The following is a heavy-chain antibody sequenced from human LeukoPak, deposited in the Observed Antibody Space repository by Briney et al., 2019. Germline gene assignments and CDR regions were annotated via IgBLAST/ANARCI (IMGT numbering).Heavy chain of an antibody. CDR2: IYYSGST. Sequence: SETLSLTCAVSGGSISSYYWSWIRQPPGKGLEWIGYIYYSGSTNYNPSLKSRVTISVDTSKNQFSLKLSSVTAADTAVYYCALLGSGYSSSWPPFDYWGQGTLVTVSS. CDR3: ALLGSGYSSSWPPFDY. V-gene: IGHV4-59*01. J-gene: IGHJ4*02. CDR1: GGSISSYY. D-gene: IGHD6-13*01.